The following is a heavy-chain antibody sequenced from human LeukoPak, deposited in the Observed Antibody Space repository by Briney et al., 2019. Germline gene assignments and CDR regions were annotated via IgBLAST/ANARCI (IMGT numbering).Heavy chain of an antibody. CDR1: GFTVSSSY. Sequence: GGSLRLSCAASGFTVSSSYMSWVRQAPGKGLEWVSVIYSGGTTYYANSVKGGFTISRDNSKNTLYLQMNTLRAEDTAVYYCAKSPGSYSYYSYMDVWGQGTTVTVSS. CDR2: IYSGGTT. J-gene: IGHJ6*02. CDR3: AKSPGSYSYYSYMDV. V-gene: IGHV3-66*01. D-gene: IGHD1-26*01.